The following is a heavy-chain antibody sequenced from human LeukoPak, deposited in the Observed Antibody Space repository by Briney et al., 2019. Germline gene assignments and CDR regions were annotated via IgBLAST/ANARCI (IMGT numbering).Heavy chain of an antibody. J-gene: IGHJ2*01. V-gene: IGHV3-11*05. CDR1: GFTFSDYY. Sequence: PGGSLRLSCTAPGFTFSDYYMTWIRQAPGKGLEWLSYVSTDSAYTNYAGSVKGRFTISRDNAKSSLYLQLNSLTAEDTAVYYCTREDNWYFDLWGRGTLVTVSS. CDR3: TREDNWYFDL. CDR2: VSTDSAYT.